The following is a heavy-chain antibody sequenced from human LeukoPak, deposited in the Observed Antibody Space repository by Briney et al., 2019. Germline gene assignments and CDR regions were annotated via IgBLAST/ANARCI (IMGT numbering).Heavy chain of an antibody. CDR1: GDTFDRFP. CDR3: TKGPHDYGDFVYL. J-gene: IGHJ4*02. CDR2: IIPVFDMT. V-gene: IGHV1-69*04. D-gene: IGHD4-17*01. Sequence: SVKVSCKAPGDTFDRFPITWVRLAPGQGLEWMGRIIPVFDMTNYAPKFQGRITMTADSSTTTAYMELSSLKSEDTAVYYCTKGPHDYGDFVYLWGQGTLVTVSS.